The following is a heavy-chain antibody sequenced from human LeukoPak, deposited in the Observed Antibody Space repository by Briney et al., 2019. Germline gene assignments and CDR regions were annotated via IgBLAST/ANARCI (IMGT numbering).Heavy chain of an antibody. CDR2: ISSSGSTI. CDR1: GFTFNTYE. J-gene: IGHJ4*02. V-gene: IGHV3-48*03. D-gene: IGHD4-17*01. Sequence: GGSLRLSCAASGFTFNTYEMNWVRQAPGKGLEWVSYISSSGSTIYYADSVKGRFTIYRDNAKNSLYLQMNSLRAADTAVYYCARGRVTGDYVRDFDYWGQGTLVTVSS. CDR3: ARGRVTGDYVRDFDY.